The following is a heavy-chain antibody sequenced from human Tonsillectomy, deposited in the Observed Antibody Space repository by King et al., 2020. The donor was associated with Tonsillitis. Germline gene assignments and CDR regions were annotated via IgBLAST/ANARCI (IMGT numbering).Heavy chain of an antibody. CDR2: IIPFSGTS. CDR1: GATFTTNA. J-gene: IGHJ6*02. V-gene: IGHV1-69*12. Sequence: QLVQSGAEVKKPGSSVRVSCKASGATFTTNAFSWVRQAPGQRLECMGGIIPFSGTSNYEQKFQGKVTITAEQSTSTAYMELSSLRSEDTAVYYCARERAFGKDADNGLHVGGQGTTVTVSS. D-gene: IGHD2-21*01. CDR3: ARERAFGKDADNGLHV.